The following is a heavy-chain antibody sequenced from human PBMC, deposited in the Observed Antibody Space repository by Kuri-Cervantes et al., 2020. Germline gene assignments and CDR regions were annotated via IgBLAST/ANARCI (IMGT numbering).Heavy chain of an antibody. CDR3: TRDAPAMATAHYYYGMDV. CDR1: GFSFSSYS. D-gene: IGHD5-24*01. CDR2: IRSKAYGGTT. V-gene: IGHV3-49*04. Sequence: GGPLRLSCAASGFSFSSYSMSWVRQAPGKGLEWVGFIRSKAYGGTTEYAASVNGRFTISRDDSKSIAYLQMNSLKTEDTAVYYCTRDAPAMATAHYYYGMDVWGQGTTVTVSS. J-gene: IGHJ6*02.